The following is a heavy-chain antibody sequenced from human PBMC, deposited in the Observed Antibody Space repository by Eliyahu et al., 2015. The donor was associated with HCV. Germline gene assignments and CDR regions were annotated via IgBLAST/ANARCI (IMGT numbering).Heavy chain of an antibody. V-gene: IGHV4-59*01. CDR1: GGSISNYY. J-gene: IGHJ3*02. Sequence: QVQLQESGPGLVKPSETLSLTCTVSGGSISNYYWSWIRQPPGKGLEWIGYIYFRWTPQHNPSLKSRVTISVDTSKNHFSLRLNSVTAADTAVYYCARDGAFDIWGQGTMVSVSS. CDR3: ARDGAFDI. CDR2: IYFRWTP.